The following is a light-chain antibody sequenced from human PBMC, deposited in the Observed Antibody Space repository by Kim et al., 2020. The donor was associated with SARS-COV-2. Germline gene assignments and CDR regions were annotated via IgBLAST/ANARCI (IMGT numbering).Light chain of an antibody. Sequence: VELGKTSRITCGGKNIGSKNVHWYQKKPGKHRVLVIYRDNNRPSGIPERFSGSNTGNTDTLTISRAQAGDEADYCCQVWDSSTGGVFGGGTQLTVL. CDR2: RDN. CDR1: NIGSKN. J-gene: IGLJ2*01. V-gene: IGLV3-9*01. CDR3: QVWDSSTGGV.